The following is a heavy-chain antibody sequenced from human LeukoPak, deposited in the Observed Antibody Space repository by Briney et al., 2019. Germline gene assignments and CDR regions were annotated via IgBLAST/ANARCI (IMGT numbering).Heavy chain of an antibody. CDR1: GGSFSSSSYY. V-gene: IGHV4-61*02. D-gene: IGHD2-15*01. CDR2: IYTSGST. CDR3: ARDPSSFPFDY. Sequence: PSETLSPTCTVSGGSFSSSSYYWGWIRQPPGKGLEWIGRIYTSGSTNYNPSLKSRVTISVDTSKNQFSLKLSSVPPADTTVYYCARDPSSFPFDYWGQGTLVTVSS. J-gene: IGHJ4*02.